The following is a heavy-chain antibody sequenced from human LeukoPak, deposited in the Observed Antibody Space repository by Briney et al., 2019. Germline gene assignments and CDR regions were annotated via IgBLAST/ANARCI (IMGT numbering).Heavy chain of an antibody. CDR2: INQDGSKK. D-gene: IGHD1-14*01. CDR3: ARARDSTGRADY. Sequence: GGSLRLSCAASGFTFSSNWMAWVRQTPGKGREGVANINQDGSKKYCVDSVKGRFTISRDNAKNSVYLQMDSLRVEDTAVYYCARARDSTGRADYWGQGTLVTVTS. V-gene: IGHV3-7*01. J-gene: IGHJ4*02. CDR1: GFTFSSNW.